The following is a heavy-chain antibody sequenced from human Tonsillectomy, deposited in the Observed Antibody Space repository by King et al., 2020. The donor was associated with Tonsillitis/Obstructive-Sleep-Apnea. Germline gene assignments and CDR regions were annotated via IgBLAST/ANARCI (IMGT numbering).Heavy chain of an antibody. V-gene: IGHV2-70*11. D-gene: IGHD5-18*01. CDR2: IDWDDDK. CDR1: GFSLSTIGMC. J-gene: IGHJ3*02. CDR3: ARIQPRGYSYGPDDAFDI. Sequence: TLKESGPALVKPTQTLTLTCTFSGFSLSTIGMCVSWIRQPPGKALEWLARIDWDDDKYYTTSLKNRPTISKDTSKNQVVLTMTNMDPVDTATYYCARIQPRGYSYGPDDAFDIWGQGTMVTVSS.